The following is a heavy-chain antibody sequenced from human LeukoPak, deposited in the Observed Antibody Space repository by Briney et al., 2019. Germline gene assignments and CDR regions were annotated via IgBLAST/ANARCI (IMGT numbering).Heavy chain of an antibody. V-gene: IGHV3-23*01. CDR2: ISGSGGST. D-gene: IGHD3-16*01. CDR3: AKEAGDSYYYYMDV. Sequence: GGSLRLSCAASGVTLSDHHMSWVRQAPGKGLEWVSAISGSGGSTYYADSVKGRFTISRDNSKNTLYLQMNSLRAEDTAVYYCAKEAGDSYYYYMDVWGKGTTVTVSS. J-gene: IGHJ6*03. CDR1: GVTLSDHH.